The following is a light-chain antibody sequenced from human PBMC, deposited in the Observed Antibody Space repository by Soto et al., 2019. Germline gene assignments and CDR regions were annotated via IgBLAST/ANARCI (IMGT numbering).Light chain of an antibody. J-gene: IGKJ5*01. V-gene: IGKV1-9*01. Sequence: DIQLTQSPSFLSASVGDRVTITCRASQAIDTYLAWYQQKPGKAPKLLIYAASLLQSGVPSRFSGSGSGTEFTLTISSLQPEDVASYYCQQLNSFPFIFGQGTRLYIK. CDR3: QQLNSFPFI. CDR2: AAS. CDR1: QAIDTY.